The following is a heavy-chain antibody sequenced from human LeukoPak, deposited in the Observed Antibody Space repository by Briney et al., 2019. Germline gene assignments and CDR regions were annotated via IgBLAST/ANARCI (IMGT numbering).Heavy chain of an antibody. CDR1: GFTFSAYW. CDR3: AKDLDY. Sequence: GGSLRLSCAASGFTFSAYWMHWVRQAPGKGLVWVGRINDVGSDSTYVDSVKGRFTISRDNSKNTLYLQMNSLRAEDTAVYYCAKDLDYWGQGTLVTVSS. J-gene: IGHJ4*02. V-gene: IGHV3-74*01. CDR2: INDVGSDS.